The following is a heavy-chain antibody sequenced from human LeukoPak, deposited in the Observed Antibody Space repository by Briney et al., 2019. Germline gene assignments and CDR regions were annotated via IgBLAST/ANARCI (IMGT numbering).Heavy chain of an antibody. CDR2: IYGADAA. J-gene: IGHJ4*02. Sequence: GGSLRLSCAASGFNVSGNYMTWIRQAPGKGLEWVSLIYGADAAYYAESVRGRFMISRDNLNNTLFLQMNSLRVEDTAVYYCVTSTGQQFIPYDYWGQGTHVTVSS. CDR1: GFNVSGNY. V-gene: IGHV3-53*05. CDR3: VTSTGQQFIPYDY. D-gene: IGHD6-13*01.